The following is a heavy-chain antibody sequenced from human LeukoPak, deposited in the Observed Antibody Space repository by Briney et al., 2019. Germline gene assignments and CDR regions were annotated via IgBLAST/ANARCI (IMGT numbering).Heavy chain of an antibody. CDR2: INPSGGST. V-gene: IGHV1-46*01. CDR3: ARGGPATVIYYYYYGMDV. J-gene: IGHJ6*02. D-gene: IGHD5-18*01. Sequence: ASVKVSCKASGYTFTTCYMHWVRQAPGQGLEWMTIINPSGGSTSYAQKFQGRVTMTRDTSTSTVYMELSSLRSEDTAVYYCARGGPATVIYYYYYGMDVWGQGTTVTVSS. CDR1: GYTFTTCY.